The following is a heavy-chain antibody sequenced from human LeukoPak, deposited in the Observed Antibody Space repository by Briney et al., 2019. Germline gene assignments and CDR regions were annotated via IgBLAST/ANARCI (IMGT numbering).Heavy chain of an antibody. J-gene: IGHJ3*02. CDR2: IYRSESS. V-gene: IGHV4-59*01. Sequence: PSETLSLTCSVSGVSISGYYWSWIRQPPGKQLEWIGYIYRSESSNYNPSLKSRVTISVDTSRNQLSLKLSSVTAADTAVYYCARNDGYHDMLTGYRAFDIWGPGTVVTVSS. D-gene: IGHD3-9*01. CDR3: ARNDGYHDMLTGYRAFDI. CDR1: GVSISGYY.